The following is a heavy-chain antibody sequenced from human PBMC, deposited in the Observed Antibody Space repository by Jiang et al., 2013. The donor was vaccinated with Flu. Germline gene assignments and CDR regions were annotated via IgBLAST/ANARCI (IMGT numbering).Heavy chain of an antibody. D-gene: IGHD5-12*01. CDR1: GFTFSSYS. CDR3: AGAPNIALEAFDI. CDR2: ISSSSSYI. J-gene: IGHJ3*02. Sequence: VQLVESGGGLVKPGGSLRLSCAASGFTFSSYSMNWVRQAPGKGLEWVSSISSSSSYIYYADSVKGRFTISRDNAKNSLYLQMNSLRAEDTAVYYCAGAPNIALEAFDIWGQGTMVTVSS. V-gene: IGHV3-21*01.